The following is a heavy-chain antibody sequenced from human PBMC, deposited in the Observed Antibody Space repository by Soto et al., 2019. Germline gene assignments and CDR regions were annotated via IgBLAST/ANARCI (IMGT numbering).Heavy chain of an antibody. D-gene: IGHD2-15*01. CDR2: IYYSGST. V-gene: IGHV4-39*01. Sequence: PSGTLSLTCTVSGGSISSSSYYWGWIRQPPGKGLEWIGSIYYSGSTYYNPSLKSRVTISVDTSKNQFSLKLSSVTAADTAVYYCARHTPAISISYHWGQGTLVTGSS. CDR1: GGSISSSSYY. J-gene: IGHJ4*02. CDR3: ARHTPAISISYH.